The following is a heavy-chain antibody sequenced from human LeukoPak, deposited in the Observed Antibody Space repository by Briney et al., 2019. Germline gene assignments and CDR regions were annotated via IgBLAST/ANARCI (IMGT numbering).Heavy chain of an antibody. Sequence: GGSLRLSCSASGFTFSSYGMHWVRQAPGKGLEWVAFIRYDGSNKYYADSVKGRFTISRDNSKNTLYLQMNSLRAEDTAVYYCAKDMDSSGHYFDYWGQGTLVTVSS. V-gene: IGHV3-30*02. J-gene: IGHJ4*02. CDR2: IRYDGSNK. CDR3: AKDMDSSGHYFDY. CDR1: GFTFSSYG. D-gene: IGHD3-22*01.